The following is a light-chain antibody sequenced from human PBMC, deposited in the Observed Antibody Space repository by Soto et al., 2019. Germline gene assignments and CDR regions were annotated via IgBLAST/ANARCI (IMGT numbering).Light chain of an antibody. J-gene: IGLJ1*01. V-gene: IGLV1-44*01. CDR3: ATWDDSLNGL. Sequence: QSVLTQPPSASGTPGQRVTISCSGSRSNIGSKTVIWYQQLPGTAPKLLIYSNNQRPSGVPDRFSGSKSGTSASLSISGLQSEDEADYYCATWDDSLNGLFGTGTKLTDL. CDR2: SNN. CDR1: RSNIGSKT.